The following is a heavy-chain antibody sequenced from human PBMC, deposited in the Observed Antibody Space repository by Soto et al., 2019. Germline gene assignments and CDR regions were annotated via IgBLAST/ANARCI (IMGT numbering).Heavy chain of an antibody. V-gene: IGHV3-48*02. J-gene: IGHJ5*02. CDR3: AREVREEEMARGWFDP. Sequence: EVQLVESGGGLVQPGGSLRLSCAASGFTFSSYSMNWVRQAPGKGLEWVSYISSSSSTIYYADSVKGRFTISRDNAKNSLYLQMNRLRDEDTAVYYCAREVREEEMARGWFDPWGQGTLVTVSS. CDR2: ISSSSSTI. D-gene: IGHD5-12*01. CDR1: GFTFSSYS.